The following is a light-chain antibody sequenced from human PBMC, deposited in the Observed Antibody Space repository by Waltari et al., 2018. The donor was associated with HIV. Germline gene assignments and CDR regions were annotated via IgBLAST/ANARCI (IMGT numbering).Light chain of an antibody. J-gene: IGLJ2*01. Sequence: QDVVTQEHSLTVSPGGTVTLTCGSSRGPVTSGHHAYWFQQKSGQAPRTLIYATFNKHSWTPARFSGALLGGKAALTLSGAQPEDEAEYFCLLSYAGARPVVFGGGTSLTVL. CDR3: LLSYAGARPVV. CDR2: ATF. V-gene: IGLV7-46*01. CDR1: RGPVTSGHH.